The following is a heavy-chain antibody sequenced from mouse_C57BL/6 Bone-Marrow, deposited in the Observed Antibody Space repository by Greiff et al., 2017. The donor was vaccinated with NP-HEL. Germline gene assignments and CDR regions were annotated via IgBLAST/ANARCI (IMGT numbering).Heavy chain of an antibody. Sequence: EVHLVESGGGLVKPGGSLKLSCAASGFTFSDYGMHWVRQAPEKGLEWVAYISSGSSTIYYADTVKGRVTISRDNAKNTLFLQMTSLRSEDTAMYYCARRDGYYDWYFDVWGTGTTVTVSS. CDR1: GFTFSDYG. CDR3: ARRDGYYDWYFDV. V-gene: IGHV5-17*01. J-gene: IGHJ1*03. CDR2: ISSGSSTI. D-gene: IGHD2-3*01.